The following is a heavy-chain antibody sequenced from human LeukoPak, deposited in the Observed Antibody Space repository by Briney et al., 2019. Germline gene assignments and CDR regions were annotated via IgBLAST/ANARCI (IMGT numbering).Heavy chain of an antibody. CDR3: ARDGPYYDSSGYYHPHFDY. D-gene: IGHD3-22*01. CDR1: GYTFSSYG. CDR2: ISAYNGNT. J-gene: IGHJ4*02. Sequence: ASVKVSCKASGYTFSSYGISWVRQAPRQGLEWMGWISAYNGNTNHAQKLQGRVTMTTDTATNTAYMELRSLRSDDTAVYYCARDGPYYDSSGYYHPHFDYWGQGTLVTVSS. V-gene: IGHV1-18*01.